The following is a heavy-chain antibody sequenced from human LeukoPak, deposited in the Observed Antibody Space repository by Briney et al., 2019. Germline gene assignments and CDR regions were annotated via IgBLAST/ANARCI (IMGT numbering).Heavy chain of an antibody. CDR2: IFPSGGEI. V-gene: IGHV3-23*01. CDR1: GFTFSSYS. D-gene: IGHD2-8*02. J-gene: IGHJ4*02. Sequence: GGSLRLSCAASGFTFSSYSMIWVRQPPGKGLEWVSSIFPSGGEIHYADSVRGRFTISRDNSKSTLSLQMNSLRADDTAIYYCATYRQVLLPFESWGQGTLVTVSS. CDR3: ATYRQVLLPFES.